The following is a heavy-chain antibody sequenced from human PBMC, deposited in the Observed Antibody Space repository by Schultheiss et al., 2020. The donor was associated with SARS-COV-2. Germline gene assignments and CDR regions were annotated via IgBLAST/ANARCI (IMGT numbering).Heavy chain of an antibody. D-gene: IGHD3-22*01. Sequence: GGSLRLSCTASGFTFGNYAMSWFRQAPGKGLEWVGFIRSKTNGGTTEYAASVKGRFTISRDDSKSIAYLQMNSLKTEDTAVYYCTKDSSGPKVTGFDYWGQGTLVTVSS. CDR3: TKDSSGPKVTGFDY. CDR2: IRSKTNGGTT. J-gene: IGHJ4*02. CDR1: GFTFGNYA. V-gene: IGHV3-49*03.